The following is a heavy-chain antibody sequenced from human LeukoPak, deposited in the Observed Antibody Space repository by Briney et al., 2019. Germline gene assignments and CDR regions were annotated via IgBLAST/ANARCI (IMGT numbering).Heavy chain of an antibody. CDR3: ATSIAAAGTWFDY. CDR2: IRYDGSNK. J-gene: IGHJ4*02. CDR1: GFTFSSYG. V-gene: IGHV3-30*02. D-gene: IGHD6-13*01. Sequence: PGGSLRLSCAASGFTFSSYGMHWVRQAPGKGLEWVAFIRYDGSNKYYADSVKGRFTISRDNSKNTLYLQMNSLRAEDTAVYYCATSIAAAGTWFDYWGQGTLVTVSS.